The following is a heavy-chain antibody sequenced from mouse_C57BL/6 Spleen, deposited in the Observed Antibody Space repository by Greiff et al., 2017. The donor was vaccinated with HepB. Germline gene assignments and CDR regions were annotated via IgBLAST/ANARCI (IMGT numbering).Heavy chain of an antibody. Sequence: EVKLQESGPGLVKPSQSLSLTCSVTGYSITSGYYWNWIRQFPGNKLEWMGYISYDGSNNYNPSLKNRISITRDTSKNQFFLKLNSATTEDTATYYCARRGAYYSNYDAMDYWGQGTSVTVSS. V-gene: IGHV3-6*01. CDR3: ARRGAYYSNYDAMDY. CDR1: GYSITSGYY. J-gene: IGHJ4*01. D-gene: IGHD2-5*01. CDR2: ISYDGSN.